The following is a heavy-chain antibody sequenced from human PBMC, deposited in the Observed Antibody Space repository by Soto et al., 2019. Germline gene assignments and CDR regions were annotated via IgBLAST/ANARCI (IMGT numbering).Heavy chain of an antibody. CDR2: IWYDGSNK. CDR3: VRDLPMSGSGSYYNGFNPSYYYYGMDV. Sequence: QVQLVESGGGVVQPGRSLRLSCAASGFTFSSYGMHWVRQAPGKGLEWVAVIWYDGSNKYYADSVKGRFTISRDNSKNPLYLQMNSLRAEDTAVYYCVRDLPMSGSGSYYNGFNPSYYYYGMDVWGQGTTVTVSS. V-gene: IGHV3-33*01. J-gene: IGHJ6*02. D-gene: IGHD3-10*01. CDR1: GFTFSSYG.